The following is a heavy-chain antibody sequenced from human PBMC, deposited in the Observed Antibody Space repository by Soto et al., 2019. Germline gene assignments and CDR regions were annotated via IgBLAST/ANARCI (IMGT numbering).Heavy chain of an antibody. D-gene: IGHD6-19*01. CDR3: ARGLYSSGWYIHDAFDI. V-gene: IGHV3-33*01. Sequence: GGSLRLSCAASGFTFSSYGMHWVRQAPGKGLEWVAVIWYDGCNKYYADSVKGRFTISRDNSKNTLYLQMNSLRAEDTAVYYCARGLYSSGWYIHDAFDIWGQGTMVTVSS. CDR2: IWYDGCNK. CDR1: GFTFSSYG. J-gene: IGHJ3*02.